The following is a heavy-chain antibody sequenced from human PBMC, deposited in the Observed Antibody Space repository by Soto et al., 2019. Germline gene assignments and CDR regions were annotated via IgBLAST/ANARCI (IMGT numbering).Heavy chain of an antibody. V-gene: IGHV1-69*13. CDR1: GGTFSSYA. CDR3: AISDSYDNSVPGDY. J-gene: IGHJ4*02. D-gene: IGHD3-22*01. Sequence: SVKVSCKASGGTFSSYAISWVRQAPGQGREWMGGIIPIFGTANYAQKFQGRVTITADESTSTAYMDLSRLGSDDTAVYYCAISDSYDNSVPGDYWGQGTLVTVSS. CDR2: IIPIFGTA.